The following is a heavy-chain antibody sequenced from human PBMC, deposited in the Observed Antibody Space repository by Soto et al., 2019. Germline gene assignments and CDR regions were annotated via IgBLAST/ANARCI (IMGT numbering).Heavy chain of an antibody. Sequence: GGSLRLSCAASGFTFSSFGMHWVRQAPGKGLEWVTVISYDGSNKYYADSVKGRFTISRDNSKNTLSLQMNSLRAEDTAVYYCAKDRSGSSGPGLDYWGQGTLVTVSS. CDR1: GFTFSSFG. CDR3: AKDRSGSSGPGLDY. J-gene: IGHJ4*02. D-gene: IGHD1-26*01. CDR2: ISYDGSNK. V-gene: IGHV3-30*18.